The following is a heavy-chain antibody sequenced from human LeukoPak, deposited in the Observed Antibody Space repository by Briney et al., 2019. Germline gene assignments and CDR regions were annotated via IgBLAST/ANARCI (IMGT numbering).Heavy chain of an antibody. D-gene: IGHD6-19*01. V-gene: IGHV3-21*01. CDR1: GFTFSSYS. Sequence: GGSLRLSCAASGFTFSSYSMIWVREAPGKGLEWVSSISSSSSYIYYADSVKGRFTISRDNAKNSLYLQMNSLRAEDTAVYYCARDPLNSGWYEKYFQHWGQGTLVTVSS. CDR3: ARDPLNSGWYEKYFQH. J-gene: IGHJ1*01. CDR2: ISSSSSYI.